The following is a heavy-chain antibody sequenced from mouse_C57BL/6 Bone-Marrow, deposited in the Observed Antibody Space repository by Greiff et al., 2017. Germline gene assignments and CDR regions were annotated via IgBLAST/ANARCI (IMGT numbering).Heavy chain of an antibody. CDR1: GFSLTSYG. D-gene: IGHD2-4*01. J-gene: IGHJ3*01. Sequence: VQLQESGPGLVAPSQSLSITCTVSGFSLTSYGVDWVRQPPGKGLEWLGVIWGGGSTNYNSAPMSRLSISKANSKSQVFLKMNSLQTDDTAMYYCAKHEAVWDYDEAWFAYWGQGTLVTVSA. CDR3: AKHEAVWDYDEAWFAY. V-gene: IGHV2-9*01. CDR2: IWGGGST.